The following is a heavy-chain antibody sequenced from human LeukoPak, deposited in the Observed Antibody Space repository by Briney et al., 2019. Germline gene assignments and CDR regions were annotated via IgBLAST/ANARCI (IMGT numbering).Heavy chain of an antibody. CDR1: GYNFTTYG. CDR2: ISAYNGNT. CDR3: ARDGGYCSSVSCYTVGMSWWFDP. Sequence: ASVKVSCKTSGYNFTTYGVSWVRQAPGRGLEWMGWISAYNGNTKYAQKFQGRVTMTTDTSTSTAYMELRSLRSDDTAVYYCARDGGYCSSVSCYTVGMSWWFDPWGQGTLVTVSS. D-gene: IGHD2-2*02. V-gene: IGHV1-18*01. J-gene: IGHJ5*02.